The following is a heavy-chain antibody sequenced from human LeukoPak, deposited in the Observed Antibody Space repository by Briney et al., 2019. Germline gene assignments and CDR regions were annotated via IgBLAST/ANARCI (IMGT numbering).Heavy chain of an antibody. D-gene: IGHD4-23*01. CDR3: ARAYGGNSYYYYGMDV. V-gene: IGHV1-2*02. J-gene: IGHJ6*02. CDR2: INPNSGGT. Sequence: ASVKVSCKASGYTFTGYYMHWVRQAPGQGLEWMGWINPNSGGTNYAQKFQGRVTMTRDTSISTAYMELSRLRSDDTAVYYCARAYGGNSYYYYGMDVWGQGTTVTVSS. CDR1: GYTFTGYY.